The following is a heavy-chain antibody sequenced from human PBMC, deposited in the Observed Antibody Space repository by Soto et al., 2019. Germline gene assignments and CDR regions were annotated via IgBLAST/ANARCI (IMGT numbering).Heavy chain of an antibody. Sequence: EVQLLESGGGLVQPGGSLRLSCAASGFTFSSYAMSWVRQAPGKGLEWVSAISGSGGSTYYADSVKGRFTIYRDNSKNTLYLQMNSLRAEDTAVYYCAKGDYYDSSGHYWGQGTLVTVSS. CDR3: AKGDYYDSSGHY. D-gene: IGHD3-22*01. V-gene: IGHV3-23*01. CDR2: ISGSGGST. J-gene: IGHJ4*02. CDR1: GFTFSSYA.